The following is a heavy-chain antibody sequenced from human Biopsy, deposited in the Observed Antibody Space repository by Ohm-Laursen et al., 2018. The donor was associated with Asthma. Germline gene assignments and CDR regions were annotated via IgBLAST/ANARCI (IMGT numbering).Heavy chain of an antibody. CDR2: IHHSGTS. J-gene: IGHJ4*02. CDR3: ARIPRRSGSYFVDY. V-gene: IGHV4-31*03. D-gene: IGHD3-22*01. CDR1: GDSITSGGCC. Sequence: SETLSLTCTVSGDSITSGGCCWNWIRQHPGKGLEWIGYIHHSGTSYFNPSLKSRVSFSRDTSKNQFSLRLNSVTAADTAMYYCARIPRRSGSYFVDYWGQGTLGTVSS.